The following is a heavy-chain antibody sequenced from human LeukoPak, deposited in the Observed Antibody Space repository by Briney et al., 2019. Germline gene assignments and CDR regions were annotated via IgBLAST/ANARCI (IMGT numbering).Heavy chain of an antibody. Sequence: SETMSLACAVYGGSFSGYYWSWIRQPPGKGLEWIGEINHIGSNNYNPSLKSRVTISVDTSKTQLCLKLRSVTAAETAVYYCSRDGYNYYYYYGMDVWGQGTTVTVSS. CDR2: INHIGSN. CDR1: GGSFSGYY. J-gene: IGHJ6*02. V-gene: IGHV4-34*01. D-gene: IGHD1-1*01. CDR3: SRDGYNYYYYYGMDV.